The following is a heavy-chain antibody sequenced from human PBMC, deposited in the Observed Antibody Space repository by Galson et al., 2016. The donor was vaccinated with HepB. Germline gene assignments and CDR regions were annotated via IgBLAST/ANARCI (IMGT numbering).Heavy chain of an antibody. J-gene: IGHJ4*02. CDR2: LIPMFGPP. CDR3: ASHTRGQYDSGRYEFNY. CDR1: GGTFSSFA. Sequence: SVQVSCKASGGTFSSFAINCVRQAPGQGLEWMGGLIPMFGPPNYAQKFRGRVTVTADESTSTAYKELCSLRSQQTAVYYCASHTRGQYDSGRYEFNYWGQGTLVTVSS. V-gene: IGHV1-69*13. D-gene: IGHD3-10*01.